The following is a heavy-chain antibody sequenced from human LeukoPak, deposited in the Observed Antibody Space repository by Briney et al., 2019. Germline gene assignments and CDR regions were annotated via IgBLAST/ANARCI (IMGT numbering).Heavy chain of an antibody. J-gene: IGHJ4*02. CDR1: GYTFSSHD. CDR2: MNPHSGDT. CDR3: ARAKPKNMVRGLIMRRESRYYFDY. D-gene: IGHD3-10*01. Sequence: WASVKVSCKASGYTFSSHDINWVRQATGQGLEWMGWMNPHSGDTGYAQKFQGRVTMTRNTSISTAYMELSSLRSEDTAVYYCARAKPKNMVRGLIMRRESRYYFDYWGQGTLVTVSS. V-gene: IGHV1-8*01.